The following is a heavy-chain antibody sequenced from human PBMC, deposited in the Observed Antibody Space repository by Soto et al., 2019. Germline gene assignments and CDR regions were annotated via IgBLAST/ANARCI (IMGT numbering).Heavy chain of an antibody. CDR1: GFTFSSYA. CDR3: AKDSRATGYSSSWYNY. D-gene: IGHD6-13*01. Sequence: EVQLLESGGGLVQPGGSLRLSCAASGFTFSSYAMSWVRQAPGKGLEWVSAISGSGGSTYYADSVKGRFTISRDNSKNTLYLQMNSLRAEDTAVYYCAKDSRATGYSSSWYNYWGQGTLVTVSS. J-gene: IGHJ4*02. V-gene: IGHV3-23*01. CDR2: ISGSGGST.